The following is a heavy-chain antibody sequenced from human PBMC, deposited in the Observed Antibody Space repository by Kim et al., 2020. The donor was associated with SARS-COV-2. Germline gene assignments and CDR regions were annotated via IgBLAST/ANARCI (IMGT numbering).Heavy chain of an antibody. CDR1: GGTFSSYA. J-gene: IGHJ6*02. CDR2: IIPIFGTA. CDR3: ARVEYSSSFGDPWMQYYYYGMDV. V-gene: IGHV1-69*13. D-gene: IGHD6-6*01. Sequence: SVKVSCKASGGTFSSYAISWVRQAPGQGLEWMGGIIPIFGTANYAQKFQGRVTITADESTSTAYMELSSLRSEDTAVYYCARVEYSSSFGDPWMQYYYYGMDVWGQGTTVTVSS.